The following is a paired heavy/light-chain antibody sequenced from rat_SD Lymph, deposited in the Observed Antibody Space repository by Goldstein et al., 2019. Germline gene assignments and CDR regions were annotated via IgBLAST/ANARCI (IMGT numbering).Light chain of an antibody. V-gene: IGKV12S8*01. Sequence: DIQMTQSPASLSASLGETVSIECLASEGISNDLAWYQQKSGKSPQLLIYAASRLQDGVPSRFSGSGSGTRYSLKISGMQPEDEADYFCQQSYKYPRTFGGGTKLELK. CDR1: EGISND. CDR3: QQSYKYPRT. J-gene: IGKJ1*01. CDR2: AAS.
Heavy chain of an antibody. CDR3: ARSSSYIYGWFAY. D-gene: IGHD1-2*01. J-gene: IGHJ3*01. V-gene: IGHV1-24*01. CDR1: GYTFTSNY. Sequence: QVQLQQSGTELVKPASSVKISCKASGYTFTSNYMHWIRQQPGNGLEWIGWIYPGNGNTKYNQKFDGKATLTADKSSSTAYMQLSSLTSEDSAVYFCARSSSYIYGWFAYWGQGTLVTVSS. CDR2: IYPGNGNT.